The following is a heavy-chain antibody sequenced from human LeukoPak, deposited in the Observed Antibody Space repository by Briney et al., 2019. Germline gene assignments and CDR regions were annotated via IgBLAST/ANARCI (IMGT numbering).Heavy chain of an antibody. CDR1: GGSISSGSYY. CDR2: IYTSGST. Sequence: PSQTLSLTCTVSGGSISSGSYYWSWIRQPAGKGLEWIGRIYTSGSTNYNPSLKSRVTISVDTSKNQFSLKLSSVTAADTAVYYCSRELYDFWSGYWHNLFDPWGQGTLVTVSS. J-gene: IGHJ5*02. V-gene: IGHV4-61*02. D-gene: IGHD3-3*01. CDR3: SRELYDFWSGYWHNLFDP.